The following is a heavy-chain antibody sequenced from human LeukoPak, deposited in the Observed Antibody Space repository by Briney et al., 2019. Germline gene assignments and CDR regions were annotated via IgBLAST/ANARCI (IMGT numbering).Heavy chain of an antibody. Sequence: SETLSLTCAVYGGSFSGYYWSWIRQPPGKGLEWIGEINHSGSTNYNPSLKSRVTISVDTSKNQFSLKLSSVTAADTAVYYCARGPIPNGMDVWGQGTTVTVSS. D-gene: IGHD2-2*02. J-gene: IGHJ6*02. CDR3: ARGPIPNGMDV. CDR2: INHSGST. V-gene: IGHV4-34*01. CDR1: GGSFSGYY.